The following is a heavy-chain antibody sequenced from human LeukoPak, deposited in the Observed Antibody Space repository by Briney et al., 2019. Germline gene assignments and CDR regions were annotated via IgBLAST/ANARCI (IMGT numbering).Heavy chain of an antibody. CDR1: GYTFSTYD. CDR2: MNPNSGHT. D-gene: IGHD1-26*01. V-gene: IGHV1-8*01. CDR3: ARSIVGVRKRNDY. Sequence: ASVKVSCKASGYTFSTYDIIWVRQASGQGLEWMGWMNPNSGHTGYAQKFQGRVTMTRSTSISTAYMELTSLTSEDSAVYYCARSIVGVRKRNDYWGQGTLVTVSS. J-gene: IGHJ4*02.